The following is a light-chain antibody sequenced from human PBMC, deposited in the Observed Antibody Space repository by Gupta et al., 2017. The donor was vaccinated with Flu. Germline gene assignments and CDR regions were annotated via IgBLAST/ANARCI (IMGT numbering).Light chain of an antibody. J-gene: IGLJ3*02. CDR2: EVS. CDR1: SSDVGGYNY. CDR3: SSYTSSSTRV. Sequence: QSALTQPASVSGSPGQSIPISCTVTSSDVGGYNYVSWYQQHPGKAPKLMIYEVSNRHSGVSNRFSGSKSGNTASLTISGLQAEDEADYYCSSYTSSSTRVFGGGTKLTVL. V-gene: IGLV2-14*01.